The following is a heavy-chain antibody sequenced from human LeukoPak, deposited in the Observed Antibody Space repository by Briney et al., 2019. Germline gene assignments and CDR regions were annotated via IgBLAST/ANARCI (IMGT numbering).Heavy chain of an antibody. CDR1: GFTFDDYG. Sequence: GGSLRLSCAASGFTFDDYGMSWVRQAPGKGLVWVSRINSDGSSTSYADSVKGRFTISRDNAKNTLYLQMNSLRAEDTAVYYCALTDGIAAAGTLDYWGQGTLVTVSS. V-gene: IGHV3-74*01. J-gene: IGHJ4*02. D-gene: IGHD6-13*01. CDR2: INSDGSST. CDR3: ALTDGIAAAGTLDY.